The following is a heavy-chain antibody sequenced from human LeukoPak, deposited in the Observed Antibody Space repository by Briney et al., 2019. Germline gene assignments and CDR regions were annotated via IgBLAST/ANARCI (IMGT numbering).Heavy chain of an antibody. CDR3: ARDLGGSYRPYYFDY. V-gene: IGHV3-20*04. Sequence: GGSLRLSCAAYGFTFDDYGMSWVRQAPGKGLEWVSGINWNGGSTGYADSVKGRFTISRDNAKNSLYLQMNSLRAEDTALYYCARDLGGSYRPYYFDYWGQGTLVTVSS. D-gene: IGHD1-26*01. CDR2: INWNGGST. CDR1: GFTFDDYG. J-gene: IGHJ4*02.